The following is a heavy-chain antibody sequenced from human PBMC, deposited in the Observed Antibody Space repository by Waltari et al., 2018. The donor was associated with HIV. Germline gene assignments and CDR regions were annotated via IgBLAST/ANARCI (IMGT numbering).Heavy chain of an antibody. Sequence: QVQLQESGPGLVKPSETLSLTCTVSGYSISSGYYWGWTRQPPGKGLGWIGSIYNSGSNYYNPSLKSRVTISVDTSKNQFSLKLSSVTAADTAVYYCARFTVDTAMVPDYWGQGTLVTVSS. CDR3: ARFTVDTAMVPDY. J-gene: IGHJ4*02. CDR1: GYSISSGYY. V-gene: IGHV4-38-2*02. CDR2: IYNSGSN. D-gene: IGHD5-18*01.